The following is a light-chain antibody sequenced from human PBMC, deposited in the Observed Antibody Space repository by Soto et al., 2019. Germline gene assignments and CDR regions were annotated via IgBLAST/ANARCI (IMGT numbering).Light chain of an antibody. CDR1: QSVLYSSKNKNY. Sequence: DIVMTQSPDSLAVSLGERATINCKSSQSVLYSSKNKNYLAWYQQKPGQPPRLLIYWASIRESGVPDRFSGSASGTDFTLTISSLQAEDVAVYYCHQYYSAPWTFGQGTKVEIK. CDR2: WAS. CDR3: HQYYSAPWT. V-gene: IGKV4-1*01. J-gene: IGKJ1*01.